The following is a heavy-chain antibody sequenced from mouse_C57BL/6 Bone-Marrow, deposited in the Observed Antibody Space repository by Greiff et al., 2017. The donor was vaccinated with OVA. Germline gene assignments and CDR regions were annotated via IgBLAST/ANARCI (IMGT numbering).Heavy chain of an antibody. Sequence: EVKVEESGEGLVKPGGSLKLSCAASGFTFSSYAMSWVRQTPEKRLEWVAYISSGGDYIYYADTVKGRFTISRDNARNTLYLRMSSLKSEDTAMYYCTRLLDAMDYWGQGTSVTVSS. V-gene: IGHV5-9-1*02. J-gene: IGHJ4*01. CDR2: ISSGGDYI. D-gene: IGHD2-1*01. CDR1: GFTFSSYA. CDR3: TRLLDAMDY.